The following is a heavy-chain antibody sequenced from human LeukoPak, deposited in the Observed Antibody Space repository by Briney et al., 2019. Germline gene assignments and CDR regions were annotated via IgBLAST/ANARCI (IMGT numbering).Heavy chain of an antibody. V-gene: IGHV1-69*04. CDR2: IIPILGIA. J-gene: IGHJ6*02. CDR1: GGTFSSYA. Sequence: SVKVSCKASGGTFSSYAISWVRQAPGQGLEWMGRIIPILGIANYAQKFQGRVTITADKSTSTAYMELSSLRSEDTAVYYCAGGVKSYGKKSVGMDVWGQGTTVTVSS. D-gene: IGHD5-18*01. CDR3: AGGVKSYGKKSVGMDV.